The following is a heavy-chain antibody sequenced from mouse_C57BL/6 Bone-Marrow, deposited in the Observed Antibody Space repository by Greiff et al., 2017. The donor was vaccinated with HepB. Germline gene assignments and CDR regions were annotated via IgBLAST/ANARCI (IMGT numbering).Heavy chain of an antibody. Sequence: VQRVESGAELVKPGASVKMSCKASGYTFTTYPIEWMKQNHGKSLEWIGNFHPYNDDTKYNEKFKGKATLTVEKSSSTVYLELSRLTSDDSAVYYCARMASSGYRYFDYWGQGTTLTVSS. CDR2: FHPYNDDT. CDR1: GYTFTTYP. J-gene: IGHJ2*01. D-gene: IGHD3-2*02. V-gene: IGHV1-47*01. CDR3: ARMASSGYRYFDY.